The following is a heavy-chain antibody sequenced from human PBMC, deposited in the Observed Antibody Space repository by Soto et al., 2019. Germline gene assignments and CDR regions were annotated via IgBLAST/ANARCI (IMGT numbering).Heavy chain of an antibody. Sequence: QVQLVESGGGVVQPGRSLRLSCAASGFTFSSYGMHWVRQAPGKGLEWVAVISYDGSNKYYADSVKGRFTISRDNSKNTLYLQMNSLRAEDTAVYYCAKTYYDSSGYHYRDYYFDYWGQGTLVTVSS. CDR1: GFTFSSYG. D-gene: IGHD3-22*01. J-gene: IGHJ4*02. CDR2: ISYDGSNK. V-gene: IGHV3-30*18. CDR3: AKTYYDSSGYHYRDYYFDY.